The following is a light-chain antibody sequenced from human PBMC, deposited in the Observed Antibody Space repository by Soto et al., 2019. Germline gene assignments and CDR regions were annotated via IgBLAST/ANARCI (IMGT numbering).Light chain of an antibody. CDR3: KQYNNWPPWT. J-gene: IGKJ1*01. Sequence: ILMTQSPATLSVSPGERATLSCRASQSVSNNLAWYQQKPGQAPRLLIYDASTRATGIPARFSASGSGTEFTLTTSGLQSEDFAVYYCKQYNNWPPWTFGQGTKVEIK. CDR1: QSVSNN. CDR2: DAS. V-gene: IGKV3-15*01.